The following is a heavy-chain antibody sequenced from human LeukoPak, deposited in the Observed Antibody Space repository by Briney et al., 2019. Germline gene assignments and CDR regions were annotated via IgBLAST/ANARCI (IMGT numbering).Heavy chain of an antibody. CDR1: GFTFSSYS. J-gene: IGHJ4*02. D-gene: IGHD2-15*01. V-gene: IGHV3-21*04. Sequence: GGSLRLSCAASGFTFSSYSMNWVRQAPGKGLEWVSSISSSSSYIYYADSVKGRFTISRDNSKNTLYLQMSSLRADDTAVYYCATPRGIVVVVAAPSFDFWGQGTLVTVSS. CDR3: ATPRGIVVVVAAPSFDF. CDR2: ISSSSSYI.